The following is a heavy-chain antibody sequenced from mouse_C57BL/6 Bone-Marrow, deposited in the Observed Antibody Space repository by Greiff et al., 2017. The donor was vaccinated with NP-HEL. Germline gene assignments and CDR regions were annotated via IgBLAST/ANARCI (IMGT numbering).Heavy chain of an antibody. Sequence: EVMLVESGGDLVKPGGSLKLSCAASGFTFSSYGMSWVRQTPDKRLEWVATLSSGGSYTYYPVSVKGRFTISRDNAKNPLYLQMSSLKSEDTAMYYCARHEDYGSPLDYWGQGTTLTVSS. CDR1: GFTFSSYG. D-gene: IGHD1-1*01. CDR3: ARHEDYGSPLDY. CDR2: LSSGGSYT. V-gene: IGHV5-6*01. J-gene: IGHJ2*01.